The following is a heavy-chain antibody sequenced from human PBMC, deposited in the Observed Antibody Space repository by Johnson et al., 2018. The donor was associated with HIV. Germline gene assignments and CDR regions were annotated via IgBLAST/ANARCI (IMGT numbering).Heavy chain of an antibody. V-gene: IGHV3-74*01. CDR3: ARAIAAAGTVGVDAFDI. CDR2: INSDGSNT. D-gene: IGHD6-13*01. CDR1: GFSFSTYW. J-gene: IGHJ3*02. Sequence: VQLVESGGGLVQPGGSLRLSCAASGFSFSTYWMHWVRQAPGKGLVWVSRINSDGSNTTYADSVKGRFTISRDNAKNTLYLQMHNLRAEDTAVYYCARAIAAAGTVGVDAFDIWGQGTMVTVSS.